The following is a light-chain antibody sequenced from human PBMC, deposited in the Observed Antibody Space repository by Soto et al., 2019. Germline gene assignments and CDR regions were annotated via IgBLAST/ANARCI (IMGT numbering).Light chain of an antibody. J-gene: IGKJ1*01. CDR1: QSISSY. CDR3: QQTKSPGT. V-gene: IGKV1-39*01. CDR2: AAS. Sequence: DIQMTQSPSILSASVGDRVTITFRASQSISSYLNWYQQKPGKAPKLLIYAASSLQSGVPSRFSGSGSGTDSTLTISSLQPEDFATYFCQQTKSPGTFGQGTKVDIK.